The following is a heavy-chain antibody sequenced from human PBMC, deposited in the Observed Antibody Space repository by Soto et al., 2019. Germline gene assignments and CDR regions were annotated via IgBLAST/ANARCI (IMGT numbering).Heavy chain of an antibody. CDR2: IRGSGDDNT. CDR3: AKDGVAVSMIRGRYYYMDV. Sequence: EVQLLESGGGLVQPGGSLRLSCAASGFTFSSYAINWVRQAPGKGLEWVAAIRGSGDDNTYYAESVKGRFTISRDNSKNTLYLQMNSLRAEDTAVYYCAKDGVAVSMIRGRYYYMDVWGKGTTVTVSS. D-gene: IGHD3-10*01. CDR1: GFTFSSYA. J-gene: IGHJ6*03. V-gene: IGHV3-23*01.